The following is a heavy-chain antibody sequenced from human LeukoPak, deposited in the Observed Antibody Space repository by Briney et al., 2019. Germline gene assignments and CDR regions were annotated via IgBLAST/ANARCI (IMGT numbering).Heavy chain of an antibody. CDR3: ASAMVRGVIRNYFDY. CDR1: GFTFSSYA. D-gene: IGHD3-10*01. V-gene: IGHV3-30-3*01. J-gene: IGHJ4*02. Sequence: PGGSLRLSCAASGFTFSSYAMHWVRQAPGKGLEWVAVISYDGSNKYYADSVKGRFTISRDNSKNTLYLQMNSLRAGDTAVYYCASAMVRGVIRNYFDYWGQGTLVTVSS. CDR2: ISYDGSNK.